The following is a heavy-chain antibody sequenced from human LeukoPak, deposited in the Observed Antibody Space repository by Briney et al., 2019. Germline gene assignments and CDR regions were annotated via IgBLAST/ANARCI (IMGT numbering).Heavy chain of an antibody. J-gene: IGHJ6*02. CDR1: GFTVSSNY. D-gene: IGHD3-10*01. CDR2: IYSGGST. CDR3: ARSEGITMVRGVLYYYYGMDV. V-gene: IGHV3-53*04. Sequence: PGGSLRLSCAASGFTVSSNYMSWVRQAPGKGLEWVSVIYSGGSTYYADSVKGRFTISRHNSKNTLYLQMNSLRAEDTAVYYCARSEGITMVRGVLYYYYGMDVWGQGTTVTVSS.